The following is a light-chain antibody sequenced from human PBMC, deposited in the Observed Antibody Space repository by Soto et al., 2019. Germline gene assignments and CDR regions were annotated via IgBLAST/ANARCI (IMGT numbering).Light chain of an antibody. V-gene: IGLV2-14*01. CDR2: EVS. Sequence: QSALTQPASVSGSPGQSITISCTGTSSDVGGGYKYVSWYQQHPGKAPKLMIYEVSNRPSWVSNRFSGSKSGNTASLTISGLQAEDEADYYCCSFSSSSTLVFDGGTKLTVL. CDR1: SSDVGGGYKY. J-gene: IGLJ2*01. CDR3: CSFSSSSTLV.